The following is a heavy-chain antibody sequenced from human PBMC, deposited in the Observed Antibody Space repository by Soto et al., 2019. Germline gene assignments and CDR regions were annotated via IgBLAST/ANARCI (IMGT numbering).Heavy chain of an antibody. CDR1: GFTFSSYW. CDR2: IKQDGSEK. V-gene: IGHV3-7*03. J-gene: IGHJ4*02. Sequence: PGGSLRLSCAASGFTFSSYWMSWVRQAPGKGLEWVANIKQDGSEKYYVDSVKGRFTISRDNAKNSLYLQMNSLRAEDTAVYYCARGMKRLRPTPVYYFDYWGQGTLVTVSS. CDR3: ARGMKRLRPTPVYYFDY. D-gene: IGHD5-12*01.